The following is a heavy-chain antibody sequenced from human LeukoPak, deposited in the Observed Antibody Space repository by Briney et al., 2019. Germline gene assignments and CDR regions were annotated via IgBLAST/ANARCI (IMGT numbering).Heavy chain of an antibody. CDR2: IYASGST. Sequence: NPSETLSLTCTVSGGSISAYYWSWIRQPAGEGPEWIGRIYASGSTYYNPSLKSRVTISVDRSKNQFSLKLSSVTAADTAVYYCARVPGPNWFDPWGRGTLVIVSS. V-gene: IGHV4-4*07. CDR1: GGSISAYY. CDR3: ARVPGPNWFDP. J-gene: IGHJ5*02.